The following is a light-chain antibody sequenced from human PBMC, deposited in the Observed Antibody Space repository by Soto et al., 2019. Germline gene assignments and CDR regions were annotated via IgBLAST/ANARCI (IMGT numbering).Light chain of an antibody. CDR1: SSDVGGYNY. CDR3: SSYRSSTVLDVV. V-gene: IGLV2-14*01. J-gene: IGLJ2*01. CDR2: EVS. Sequence: QPVLTQPASVSGSPGQSITISCTGTSSDVGGYNYVSWYQQHPGKAPKLMIYEVSDRPSGVSNRFSGSKSGNTASLTISGLQAEDEADYYCSSYRSSTVLDVVFGGGTKLTVL.